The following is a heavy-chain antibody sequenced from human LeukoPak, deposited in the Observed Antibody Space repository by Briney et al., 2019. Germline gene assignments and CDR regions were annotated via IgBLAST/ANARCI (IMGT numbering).Heavy chain of an antibody. CDR2: IRYDGSNK. CDR1: GFTFSSYG. J-gene: IGHJ4*02. V-gene: IGHV3-30*02. CDR3: AKDSDQLRFLEWLPHDY. D-gene: IGHD3-3*01. Sequence: GGSLRLSCAASGFTFSSYGMHWVRQAPGKGLEWVAFIRYDGSNKYYADSVKGRFTISRDNSKNTLYLQMSSLRAEDTAVYYCAKDSDQLRFLEWLPHDYWGQGTLVTVSS.